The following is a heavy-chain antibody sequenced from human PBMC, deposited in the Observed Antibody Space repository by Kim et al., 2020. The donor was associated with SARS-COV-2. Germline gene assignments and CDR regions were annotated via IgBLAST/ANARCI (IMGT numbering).Heavy chain of an antibody. Sequence: SETLSLTCSVSGGSIRSGGKFWTWIRQHPAKGLEWIGYISYRGNYHYSPSLRSRVSISLQTSENQFSLELTSVTAADTGVYYWARGQPLDYWGQGILVTVSS. J-gene: IGHJ4*02. V-gene: IGHV4-31*03. CDR2: ISYRGNY. D-gene: IGHD2-2*01. CDR3: ARGQPLDY. CDR1: GGSIRSGGKF.